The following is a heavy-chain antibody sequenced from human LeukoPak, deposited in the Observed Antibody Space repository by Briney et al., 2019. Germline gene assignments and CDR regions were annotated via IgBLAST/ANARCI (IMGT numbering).Heavy chain of an antibody. J-gene: IGHJ4*02. Sequence: SGTLSLTCSVSNGSMSSGSYYWGWIRQPPGKGLEWIGSIYYSGSTYYNPSLKSRVTISVDTSKNQFSLKLSSVTAADTAVYYCARVRGGNSDYWGRGTLVTVSS. D-gene: IGHD4-23*01. CDR1: NGSMSSGSYY. CDR2: IYYSGST. CDR3: ARVRGGNSDY. V-gene: IGHV4-39*07.